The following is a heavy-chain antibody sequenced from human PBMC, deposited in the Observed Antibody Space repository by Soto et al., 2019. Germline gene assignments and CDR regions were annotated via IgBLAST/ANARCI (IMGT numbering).Heavy chain of an antibody. CDR3: ARLPLTYCSSTSCYPRSCFDP. V-gene: IGHV4-59*08. CDR2: IYYSGST. D-gene: IGHD2-2*01. CDR1: GGSISSYY. J-gene: IGHJ5*02. Sequence: SETLSLTCTVSGGSISSYYWSWIRQPPGKGLEWIGYIYYSGSTNYNPSLKSRVTISVDTSKNQFSLKLSSVTAADTAVYYCARLPLTYCSSTSCYPRSCFDPWGQGTLVTVSS.